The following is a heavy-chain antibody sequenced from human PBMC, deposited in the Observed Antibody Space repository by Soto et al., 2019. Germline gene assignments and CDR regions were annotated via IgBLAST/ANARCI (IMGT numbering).Heavy chain of an antibody. V-gene: IGHV3-33*05. J-gene: IGHJ4*02. CDR2: ISKDGLDR. D-gene: IGHD6-19*01. CDR3: ASPREGQWLVFDH. Sequence: SCASSGFTFSGFGLHLVRPATGKGLEWVASISKDGLDRYYAESVKGRFTISRDDSKNTVFLQMNSLKVEVTAAYFCASPREGQWLVFDHWGQRTLVNVSS. CDR1: GFTFSGFG.